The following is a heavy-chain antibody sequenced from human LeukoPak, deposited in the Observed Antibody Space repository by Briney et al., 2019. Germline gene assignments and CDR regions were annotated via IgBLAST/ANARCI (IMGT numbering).Heavy chain of an antibody. V-gene: IGHV4-59*11. J-gene: IGHJ4*02. CDR2: IYHSGTV. CDR3: AKSRLGTDTSTVHSFVY. CDR1: GDSISSLY. D-gene: IGHD4-11*01. Sequence: PSETLSLTCSVSGDSISSLYWNWIRQPPGKGLEWIGFIYHSGTVTYNPSLKSRGTISVDTSKNQVSLELTSVTAADTAVYYCAKSRLGTDTSTVHSFVYWGQGILVTVSS.